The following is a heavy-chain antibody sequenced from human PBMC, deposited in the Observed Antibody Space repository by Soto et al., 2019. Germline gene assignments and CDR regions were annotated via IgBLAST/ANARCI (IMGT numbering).Heavy chain of an antibody. CDR3: AKDRYSSGWYGAPGNK. Sequence: QVQLVESGGGVVQPGRSLRLSCVASGFIFSNYGMHWVRQAPGKGLEWVAVISYDVSNKYYADSVKGRFTISRDNSKNTRYRQINSLRPEDTAVYYCAKDRYSSGWYGAPGNKWGQGTLVTVSS. CDR2: ISYDVSNK. CDR1: GFIFSNYG. J-gene: IGHJ4*02. D-gene: IGHD6-19*01. V-gene: IGHV3-30*18.